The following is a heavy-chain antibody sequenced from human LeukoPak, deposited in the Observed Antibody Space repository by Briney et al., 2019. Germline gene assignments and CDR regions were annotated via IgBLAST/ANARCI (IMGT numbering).Heavy chain of an antibody. CDR1: GYTFTSYG. CDR3: ARGSGDYGEYYFDY. J-gene: IGHJ4*02. Sequence: ASVKVSCKASGYTFTSYGISWVRQAPGQGLEWMGWISAYNGNTNYAQKLQGRVTMTTDTSTSTAYMELRWLRSDDTAVYYCARGSGDYGEYYFDYWGQGTLVTVSS. V-gene: IGHV1-18*01. D-gene: IGHD3-10*01. CDR2: ISAYNGNT.